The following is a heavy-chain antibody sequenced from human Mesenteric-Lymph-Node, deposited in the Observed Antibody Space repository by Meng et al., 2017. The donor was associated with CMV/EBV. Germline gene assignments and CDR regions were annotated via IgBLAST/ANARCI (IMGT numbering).Heavy chain of an antibody. D-gene: IGHD6-13*01. CDR2: IYYSGSA. CDR3: AGDRLGKTAAGKYYFDS. V-gene: IGHV4-31*02. Sequence: SMSSVGYYWSWIRQHPGKGLEWIGYIYYSGSAFYNPSLKSRVSISVATSKNQFSLKLSSVTAADTAVYYCAGDRLGKTAAGKYYFDSWGQGTLVTVSS. J-gene: IGHJ4*02. CDR1: SMSSVGYY.